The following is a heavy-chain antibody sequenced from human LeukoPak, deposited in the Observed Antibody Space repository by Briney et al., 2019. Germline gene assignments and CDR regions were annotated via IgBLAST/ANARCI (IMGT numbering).Heavy chain of an antibody. V-gene: IGHV3-30*04. CDR2: ISHDGSNK. D-gene: IGHD5-12*01. J-gene: IGHJ3*02. CDR1: GFTFSSYA. CDR3: ARVLVATLLGSKRSGSKDESGHAFDI. Sequence: GRSLRLSCAASGFTFSSYAMHWVRQAPGKGLEWVAFISHDGSNKYYAGSVKGRFTISRDNSKNTLYLQMNSLRVEDTAVYYCARVLVATLLGSKRSGSKDESGHAFDIWGQGTMVTVSS.